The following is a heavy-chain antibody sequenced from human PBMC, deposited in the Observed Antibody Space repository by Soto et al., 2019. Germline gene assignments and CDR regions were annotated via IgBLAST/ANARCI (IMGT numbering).Heavy chain of an antibody. J-gene: IGHJ5*02. V-gene: IGHV3-33*01. D-gene: IGHD3-10*01. CDR1: GCTFSSYG. CDR3: ARDRGYYYGSGSYKCFDP. Sequence: QVQLVESGGGVVQPGRSLRLSCAASGCTFSSYGMHWVRQAPGKGLEWVAVIWYDGSNKYYADSVKGRFTISRDNSKNTLYLHMNSLRAEDTAVYYCARDRGYYYGSGSYKCFDPWGQGTLVTVSS. CDR2: IWYDGSNK.